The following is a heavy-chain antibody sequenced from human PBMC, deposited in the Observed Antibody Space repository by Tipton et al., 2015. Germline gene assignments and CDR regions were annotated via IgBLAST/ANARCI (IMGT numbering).Heavy chain of an antibody. Sequence: TLSLTCTVSGGSISSSSYQWAWIRQPPGKGLEWIGSIYYTGSTYYNPSLQSRVTMSIDTSRNQFSLKLSSVTAADTAVYYCARVYSSGWHFDYWGQGTLVTVSS. D-gene: IGHD6-19*01. CDR3: ARVYSSGWHFDY. CDR1: GGSISSSSYQ. V-gene: IGHV4-39*07. J-gene: IGHJ4*02. CDR2: IYYTGST.